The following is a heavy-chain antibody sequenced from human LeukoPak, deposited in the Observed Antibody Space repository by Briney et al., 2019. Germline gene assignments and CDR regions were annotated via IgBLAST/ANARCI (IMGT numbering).Heavy chain of an antibody. V-gene: IGHV3-23*01. CDR2: ITGNGGRT. J-gene: IGHJ4*02. Sequence: GGSLRLSWAASGXTFSSYAMSWVRQAPGRGLEWVSTITGNGGRTYYADSVKGRFTISRDNSKNTLYIQMNGLRAEDTAVYYCATVNAEPDYWGQGTLVTVSS. D-gene: IGHD1-1*01. CDR3: ATVNAEPDY. CDR1: GXTFSSYA.